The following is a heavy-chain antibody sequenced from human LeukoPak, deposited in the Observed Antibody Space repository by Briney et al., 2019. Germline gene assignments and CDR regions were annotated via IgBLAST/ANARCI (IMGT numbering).Heavy chain of an antibody. CDR3: ARGPSSVFFDY. D-gene: IGHD2-8*01. CDR1: GVSISSGGYY. Sequence: PSETLSLTCTVSGVSISSGGYYWSWIRQHPGKGLEWIGYIYYSGSTYYNPSLKSRVTISVDTSKNQFSLKLSSVTAADTAVYYCARGPSSVFFDYWGQGTLVTVSS. V-gene: IGHV4-31*03. CDR2: IYYSGST. J-gene: IGHJ4*02.